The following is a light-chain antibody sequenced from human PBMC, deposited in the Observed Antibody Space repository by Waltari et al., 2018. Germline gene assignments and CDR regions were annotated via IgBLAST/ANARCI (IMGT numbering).Light chain of an antibody. CDR3: QAWDSNSYV. J-gene: IGLJ1*01. CDR1: KLGDQY. V-gene: IGLV3-1*01. Sequence: SYELTQPPSVSVSPGQTASITCSGDKLGDQYACWYQQKPGQSPVVVIYQDTKRPSGIPERFSGSNSGNTATLTISETQAMDEADYYCQAWDSNSYVFGTGTKVTVL. CDR2: QDT.